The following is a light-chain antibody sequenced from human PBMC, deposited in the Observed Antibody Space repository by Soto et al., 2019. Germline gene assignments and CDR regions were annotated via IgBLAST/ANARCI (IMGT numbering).Light chain of an antibody. J-gene: IGKJ2*01. Sequence: EIVLTQSPGTLSLSPGERATLSCRASQSLRRSYLAWYQQKPGQAPRLLIHGASSRATGIPDRFSGSGSGTDFTLTISRLEPEDFAVYYCQQYDSSPPYTFGQGTNLEIK. V-gene: IGKV3-20*01. CDR2: GAS. CDR3: QQYDSSPPYT. CDR1: QSLRRSY.